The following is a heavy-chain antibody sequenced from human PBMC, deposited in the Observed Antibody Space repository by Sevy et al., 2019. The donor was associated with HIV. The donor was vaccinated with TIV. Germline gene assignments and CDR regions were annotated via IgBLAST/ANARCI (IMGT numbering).Heavy chain of an antibody. CDR2: IKSKSEGGTT. CDR1: GFTFSNAW. Sequence: GGSLRLSCGASGFTFSNAWMTWVRQAPGKGLEWVGHIKSKSEGGTTDYAAPVKGRFTISRDDSKNTLYLHMNSLKSDDTAVYYCTNNRGYCIDGVCADYFDSWGQGTLVTVSS. CDR3: TNNRGYCIDGVCADYFDS. V-gene: IGHV3-15*01. D-gene: IGHD2-8*01. J-gene: IGHJ4*02.